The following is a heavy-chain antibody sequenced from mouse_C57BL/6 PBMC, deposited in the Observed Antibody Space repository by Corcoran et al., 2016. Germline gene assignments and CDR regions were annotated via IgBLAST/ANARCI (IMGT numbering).Heavy chain of an antibody. V-gene: IGHV1-81*01. J-gene: IGHJ2*01. CDR3: GNAMVTTRDY. CDR2: IYPRSGNT. Sequence: QVQLQQSGAELARPGASVKLSCKASGYTFTSYGISWVKQRTGQGLEWIGEIYPRSGNTYYNEKFKGKATLTADKSSSTAYMELRSLTSEDSAVYFCGNAMVTTRDYWGQGTTLTVSS. D-gene: IGHD2-2*01. CDR1: GYTFTSYG.